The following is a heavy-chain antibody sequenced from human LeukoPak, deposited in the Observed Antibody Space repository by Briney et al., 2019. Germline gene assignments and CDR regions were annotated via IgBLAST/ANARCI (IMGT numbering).Heavy chain of an antibody. V-gene: IGHV3-30*18. CDR2: IYYDGSNK. J-gene: IGHJ4*02. CDR3: AKTPRQYCSGTSCPNHFDY. D-gene: IGHD2-2*01. Sequence: GGSLRLSCAASGFTFSSYGMHWVRQAPGKGLEWVAVIYYDGSNKYYADSVKGRFTISRDNSKNTLYLQMNSLRAEDTAVYYCAKTPRQYCSGTSCPNHFDYWGQGTLVTVSS. CDR1: GFTFSSYG.